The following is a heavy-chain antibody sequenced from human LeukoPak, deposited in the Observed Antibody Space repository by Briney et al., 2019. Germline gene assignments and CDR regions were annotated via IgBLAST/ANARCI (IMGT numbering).Heavy chain of an antibody. J-gene: IGHJ6*03. Sequence: GGSLRLSCAASGFTFSSYEMNWVRQAPGKGLEWVSYISSSGSTIYYADSVKGRFTISRDNAKNSLYLQMNSLRAEDTALYHCARGGSGSSDYYYYYMDVWGKGTTVTTSS. CDR3: ARGGSGSSDYYYYYMDV. CDR1: GFTFSSYE. V-gene: IGHV3-48*03. D-gene: IGHD1-26*01. CDR2: ISSSGSTI.